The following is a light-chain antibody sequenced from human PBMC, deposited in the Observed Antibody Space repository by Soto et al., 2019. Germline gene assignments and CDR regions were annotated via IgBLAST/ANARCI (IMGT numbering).Light chain of an antibody. CDR3: SSYTSASTEV. V-gene: IGLV2-14*03. CDR2: DVT. Sequence: QSVLTQPASVSGSPGQSITVSCAGTDSDVGRYHSVSGYQQHPGKAPKLIIYDVTNRPSGVSNRFSASKSGNTASLTISGLRAEYEADYYCSSYTSASTEVFGGGTKLTV. J-gene: IGLJ2*01. CDR1: DSDVGRYHS.